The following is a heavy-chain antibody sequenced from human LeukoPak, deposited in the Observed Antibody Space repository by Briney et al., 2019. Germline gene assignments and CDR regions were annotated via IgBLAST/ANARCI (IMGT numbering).Heavy chain of an antibody. J-gene: IGHJ3*02. Sequence: GSPKISCKGSGYTFITYWIGWVRQMPGKGLEWMGVIYPGDSDTRYSPSFRGQVSISADKSINTAYLQWSSLKASDTAMYYCARPDDYGGKPAAFDIWGQGTMVTVSS. CDR3: ARPDDYGGKPAAFDI. CDR1: GYTFITYW. CDR2: IYPGDSDT. V-gene: IGHV5-51*01. D-gene: IGHD4-23*01.